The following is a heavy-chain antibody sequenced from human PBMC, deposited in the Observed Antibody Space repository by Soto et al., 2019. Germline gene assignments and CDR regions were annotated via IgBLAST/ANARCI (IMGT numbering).Heavy chain of an antibody. Sequence: QVQLVQSGAEVKKPGSSVTVSCKASGGTFSSFTISWVRQAPGQGLEWMGGIIPIYGTANYAQKFQGRVTITADASTRTAYMELRSLRSEDTAVYYCAKDRCADWESYYYGAMDVWGQGTTVTVSS. J-gene: IGHJ6*02. CDR1: GGTFSSFT. CDR3: AKDRCADWESYYYGAMDV. V-gene: IGHV1-69*01. D-gene: IGHD1-26*01. CDR2: IIPIYGTA.